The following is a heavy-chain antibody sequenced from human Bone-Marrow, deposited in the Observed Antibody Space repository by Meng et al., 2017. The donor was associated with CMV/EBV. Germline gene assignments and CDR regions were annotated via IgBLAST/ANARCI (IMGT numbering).Heavy chain of an antibody. Sequence: LSLTCTVSGGSISSGAYYWSWIRQPPGKGLEWIGYIYYSGSTYYNPSLKSRVTISVDTSKNQFSLKLSSVTAADTAVYYCARGPGDIVVVPAGSNYYYYGMDVWGQGTTVTVSS. D-gene: IGHD2-2*01. CDR1: GGSISSGAYY. CDR2: IYYSGST. J-gene: IGHJ6*02. CDR3: ARGPGDIVVVPAGSNYYYYGMDV. V-gene: IGHV4-30-4*08.